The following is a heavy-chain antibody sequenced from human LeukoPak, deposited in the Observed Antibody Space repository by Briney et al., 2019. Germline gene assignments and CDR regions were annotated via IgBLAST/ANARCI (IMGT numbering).Heavy chain of an antibody. Sequence: SVKVSCKASRFTFTSSAMQWVRQARGQRLEWIGWIVVGSGNTNYAQKFQERVTITRDMSTSTAYMELSSLRSEDTAVYYCAAGYSGSYLDYYYGMDVWGQGTTVTVSS. CDR3: AAGYSGSYLDYYYGMDV. D-gene: IGHD1-26*01. CDR2: IVVGSGNT. V-gene: IGHV1-58*02. J-gene: IGHJ6*02. CDR1: RFTFTSSA.